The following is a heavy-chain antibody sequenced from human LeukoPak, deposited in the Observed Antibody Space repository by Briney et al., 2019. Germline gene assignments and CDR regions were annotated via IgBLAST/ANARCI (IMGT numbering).Heavy chain of an antibody. V-gene: IGHV3-30*18. D-gene: IGHD3-10*01. CDR1: GFTFSSYG. J-gene: IGHJ4*02. CDR2: ISYDGSNK. Sequence: GRSLRLSCAASGFTFSSYGMHWVRQAPGKGPEWVAVISYDGSNKYYADSVKGRFTISRDNSKNTLYLQMNSLRAEDTAVYYCAKDPDYYGSGGVYDYWGQGTLVTVSS. CDR3: AKDPDYYGSGGVYDY.